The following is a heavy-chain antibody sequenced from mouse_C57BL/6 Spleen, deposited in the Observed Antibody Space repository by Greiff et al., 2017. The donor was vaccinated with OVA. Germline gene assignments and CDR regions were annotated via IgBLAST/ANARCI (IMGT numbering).Heavy chain of an antibody. CDR3: ARRGLYGYPYYAMDY. J-gene: IGHJ4*01. D-gene: IGHD2-2*01. CDR2: ISYDGSN. Sequence: EVQLQQSGPGLVKPSQSLSLTCSVTGYSITSGYYWNWIRQFPGNKLEWMGYISYDGSNNYNPSLKNRISITRDTSKNQFFLKLNSVTTEDTATYYCARRGLYGYPYYAMDYWGQGTSVTVSS. CDR1: GYSITSGYY. V-gene: IGHV3-6*01.